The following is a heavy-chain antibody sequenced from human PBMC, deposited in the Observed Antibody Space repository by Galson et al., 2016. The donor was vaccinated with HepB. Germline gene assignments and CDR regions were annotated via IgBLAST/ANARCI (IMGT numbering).Heavy chain of an antibody. CDR2: INPKSGDT. D-gene: IGHD2-8*02. J-gene: IGHJ4*02. Sequence: SVKVSCKASGYTFTGYYMHWVRQAPGQGLEWMGWINPKSGDTNYAQKFQGRVTMTRESSISTAYMELNRLRSDDTAVYYCATSYWDHVYWGQGTLVTVSS. CDR1: GYTFTGYY. CDR3: ATSYWDHVY. V-gene: IGHV1-2*02.